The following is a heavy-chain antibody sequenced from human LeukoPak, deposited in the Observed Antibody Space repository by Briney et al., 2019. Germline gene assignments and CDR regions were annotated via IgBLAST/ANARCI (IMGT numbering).Heavy chain of an antibody. D-gene: IGHD2-15*01. V-gene: IGHV3-30*18. CDR1: GFTFSSYG. Sequence: GGSLRLSCAASGFTFSSYGMHWVGQAPGKGLGWVAVISYDGSNKYYADSVKGRFTISRDNSKNTLYLQMNSLRAEDTAVYYCAKDDCSGGSCYLTDYWGQGTLVTVSS. CDR2: ISYDGSNK. CDR3: AKDDCSGGSCYLTDY. J-gene: IGHJ4*02.